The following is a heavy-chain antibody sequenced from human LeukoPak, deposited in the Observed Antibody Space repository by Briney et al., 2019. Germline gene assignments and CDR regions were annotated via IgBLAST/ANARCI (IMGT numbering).Heavy chain of an antibody. Sequence: ASVKVSCKASGYTFTGYYMHWVRQAPGQGLEWMGWINPNSGGTNYAQKFQGRVTMTRDTSISTAYMELSRLRSDDTAVYYCARDRDSIAVAGSPRYFDYWGQGTLVTVSS. D-gene: IGHD6-19*01. CDR3: ARDRDSIAVAGSPRYFDY. CDR1: GYTFTGYY. V-gene: IGHV1-2*02. CDR2: INPNSGGT. J-gene: IGHJ4*02.